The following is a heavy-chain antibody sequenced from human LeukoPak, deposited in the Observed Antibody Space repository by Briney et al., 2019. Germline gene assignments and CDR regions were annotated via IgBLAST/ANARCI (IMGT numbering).Heavy chain of an antibody. V-gene: IGHV3-33*01. Sequence: GGSLRLSCAASGFTFSNFGMHWVRQAPGKGLEWVAVIWSDGSNKHYADSARGRFTISRDNAKNSLYLQMNSLRDEDTAVYYCARQRQGSFDYWGQGTLVTVSS. CDR1: GFTFSNFG. J-gene: IGHJ4*02. CDR2: IWSDGSNK. CDR3: ARQRQGSFDY. D-gene: IGHD2-15*01.